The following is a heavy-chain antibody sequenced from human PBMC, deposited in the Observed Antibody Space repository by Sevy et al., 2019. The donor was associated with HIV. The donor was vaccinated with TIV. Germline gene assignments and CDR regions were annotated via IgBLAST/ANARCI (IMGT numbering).Heavy chain of an antibody. CDR3: AKGGGGHYDPDEIGYYFYYYNMDV. V-gene: IGHV3-23*01. CDR1: GFSFDSYG. CDR2: ISGSGTRT. D-gene: IGHD3-22*01. J-gene: IGHJ6*03. Sequence: GGSLRLSCAVSGFSFDSYGMTWVRQAPGKGLEWVSGISGSGTRTYYADSVKGRFSISRDNSKNRLYLQMNSLRSEDTAIYYCAKGGGGHYDPDEIGYYFYYYNMDVWGKGTTVTICS.